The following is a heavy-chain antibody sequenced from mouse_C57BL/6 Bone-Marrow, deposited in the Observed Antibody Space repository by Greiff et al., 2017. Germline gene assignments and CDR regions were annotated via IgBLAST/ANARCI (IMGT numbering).Heavy chain of an antibody. Sequence: VQLKESGPELVKPGASVKISCKASGYAFSSSWMHWVKQRPGKGLEWIGRIYPGDGETNYTGKFKGKATLTADKSSNTAYMQLSSLTSEDTAVYYCAKLYDNYGIDYWGQGTTLTVSS. V-gene: IGHV1-82*01. CDR3: AKLYDNYGIDY. CDR2: IYPGDGET. D-gene: IGHD2-1*01. CDR1: GYAFSSSW. J-gene: IGHJ2*01.